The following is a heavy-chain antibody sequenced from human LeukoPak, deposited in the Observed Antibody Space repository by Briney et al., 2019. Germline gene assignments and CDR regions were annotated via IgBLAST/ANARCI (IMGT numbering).Heavy chain of an antibody. CDR1: GGSFSDYH. D-gene: IGHD1-26*01. J-gene: IGHJ4*02. V-gene: IGHV4-34*01. CDR2: INHSGTT. Sequence: SETLSLTCAVYGGSFSDYHWSWIRQPPGKGLEWIGEINHSGTTKYNPSLKSRVTIPVDTSKNQFSLKLGSVTAADTSVYYCARRPPNSGSYYGPSGLDYWGQGTLVTASS. CDR3: ARRPPNSGSYYGPSGLDY.